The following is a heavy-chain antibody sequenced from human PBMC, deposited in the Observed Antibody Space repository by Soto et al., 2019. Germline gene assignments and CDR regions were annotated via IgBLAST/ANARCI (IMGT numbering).Heavy chain of an antibody. Sequence: ASVKDSCKASGYTFTSYDINWVRQATGQGLEWMGWMNPNSGNTGYAQKFQGRVTMTRNTSISTAYMELSSLRSEDTAVYYCARVDGDNWNAVDDYWGQGTLVTVSS. CDR2: MNPNSGNT. J-gene: IGHJ4*02. D-gene: IGHD1-1*01. V-gene: IGHV1-8*01. CDR1: GYTFTSYD. CDR3: ARVDGDNWNAVDDY.